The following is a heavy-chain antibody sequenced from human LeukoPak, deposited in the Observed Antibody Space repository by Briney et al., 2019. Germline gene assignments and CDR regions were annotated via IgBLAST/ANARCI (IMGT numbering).Heavy chain of an antibody. Sequence: SETLSLTCTVSGYSISSGYYWGWIRQPPGKGLEWIGSIYHSGSTYYNPSLKSRVTISVDTSKNQFSLKLSSVTAADTAVYYCATALNYDSSGYYDYWGQGTLVTVSS. V-gene: IGHV4-38-2*02. CDR3: ATALNYDSSGYYDY. J-gene: IGHJ4*02. CDR2: IYHSGST. CDR1: GYSISSGYY. D-gene: IGHD3-22*01.